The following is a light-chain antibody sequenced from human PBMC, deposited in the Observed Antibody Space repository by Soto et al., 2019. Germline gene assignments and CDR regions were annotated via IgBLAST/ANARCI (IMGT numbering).Light chain of an antibody. Sequence: QSALTQPPSASRSPGQSVTISCTGTSSDVGGYNYVSWYQQHPGKAPKLMIYEVSKRPSGVPDRFSGSKSGNTASLTVSGLQAEDESDYYCSSYAGSNNLVFGGGTKLTLL. V-gene: IGLV2-8*01. CDR3: SSYAGSNNLV. J-gene: IGLJ2*01. CDR2: EVS. CDR1: SSDVGGYNY.